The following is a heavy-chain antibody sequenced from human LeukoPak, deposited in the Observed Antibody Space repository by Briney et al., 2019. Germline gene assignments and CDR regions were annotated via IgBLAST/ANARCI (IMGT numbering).Heavy chain of an antibody. CDR1: GGSISSYY. D-gene: IGHD3-3*01. J-gene: IGHJ6*02. CDR2: IYYSGST. Sequence: SETLSLTCTVSGGSISSYYWSWIRQPPGKGLEWIGYIYYSGSTNCNPSLKSRVTISVDTSKNQFSLKLSSVTAADTAVYYCARMFGVVSAGYYYYYYGMDVWGQGTTVTVSS. CDR3: ARMFGVVSAGYYYYYYGMDV. V-gene: IGHV4-59*01.